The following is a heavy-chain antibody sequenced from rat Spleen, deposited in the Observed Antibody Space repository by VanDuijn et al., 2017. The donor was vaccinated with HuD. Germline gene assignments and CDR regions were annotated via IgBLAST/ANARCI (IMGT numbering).Heavy chain of an antibody. D-gene: IGHD4-3*01. Sequence: EVQLVESGGGLVQPGRSLKLSCVASGFTFNNYWMYWVRQAPGKGLEWVSSINPESSSTCYSDSVKGRFTISRDNAENTVYLQMYSLRSEDTATDYCAVSGYGYWGQGVMVTVSS. CDR1: GFTFNNYW. CDR2: INPESSST. CDR3: AVSGYGY. V-gene: IGHV5-58*01. J-gene: IGHJ2*01.